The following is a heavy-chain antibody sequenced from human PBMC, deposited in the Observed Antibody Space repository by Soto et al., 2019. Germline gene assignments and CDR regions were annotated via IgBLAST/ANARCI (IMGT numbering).Heavy chain of an antibody. J-gene: IGHJ6*02. CDR1: GGSFSGYY. CDR2: INHSGST. V-gene: IGHV4-34*01. Sequence: SETLSLTCAVYGGSFSGYYWSWIRQPPGKGLEWIGEINHSGSTNYNPSLKSRVTISVDTSKNQFSLKLSSVTAADTAVYYCARVAHGTAMYYYYYGMDVWGQGTTVTVSS. CDR3: ARVAHGTAMYYYYYGMDV.